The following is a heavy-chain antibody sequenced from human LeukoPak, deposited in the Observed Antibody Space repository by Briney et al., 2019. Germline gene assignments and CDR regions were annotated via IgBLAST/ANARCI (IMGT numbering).Heavy chain of an antibody. CDR1: GFTFSSYA. CDR2: ISGSGGST. D-gene: IGHD5-12*01. J-gene: IGHJ3*02. Sequence: PGGSLRLSCAASGFTFSSYAMSWVRQAPGKGLEWVSAISGSGGSTYYADSVKGRFTISRDNSKNTLYLQMNSLRAEDTAVYYCAKDHVLYSGYDSPDAFDIWGQGTMVTVSS. CDR3: AKDHVLYSGYDSPDAFDI. V-gene: IGHV3-23*01.